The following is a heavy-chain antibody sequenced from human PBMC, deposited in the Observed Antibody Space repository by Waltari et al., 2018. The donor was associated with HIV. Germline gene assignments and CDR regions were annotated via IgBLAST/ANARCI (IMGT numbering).Heavy chain of an antibody. V-gene: IGHV3-7*01. CDR2: IKQDESEK. J-gene: IGHJ4*02. CDR1: GFTFNQFG. Sequence: EVQLVESGGGLVQPGGCLRLSCAASGFTFNQFGMTWVRQAPGKGLEWVANIKQDESEKYYVDSLKGRFTISRDNAKNSLFLQMNSLRVEDTAVYYCAREALYDSSGYYFDYWGQGTLVTVSS. CDR3: AREALYDSSGYYFDY. D-gene: IGHD3-22*01.